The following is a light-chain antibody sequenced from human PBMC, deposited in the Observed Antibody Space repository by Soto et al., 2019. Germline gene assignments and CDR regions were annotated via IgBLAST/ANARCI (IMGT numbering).Light chain of an antibody. Sequence: DIRMTQSPSSVSASVGDRITISCRASQGITSWLAWYQQKPGKAPKLLIYAASTLQGGVPSRFSGSGSGTDFTLTISSLQPEDSATYYCQQATSFPRTFGQGTKVDIK. CDR3: QQATSFPRT. V-gene: IGKV1-12*01. CDR1: QGITSW. CDR2: AAS. J-gene: IGKJ1*01.